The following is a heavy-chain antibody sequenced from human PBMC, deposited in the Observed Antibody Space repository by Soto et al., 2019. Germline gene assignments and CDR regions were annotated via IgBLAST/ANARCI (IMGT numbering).Heavy chain of an antibody. D-gene: IGHD3-10*01. CDR1: GGSISSYY. CDR3: ARQGFGPLHGLVDV. J-gene: IGHJ6*02. CDR2: VHHSWGS. V-gene: IGHV4-59*08. Sequence: QVQLQESGPGLVKPSENLSLSWTVSGGSISSYYWSWFRQSPGKRMEWIGYVHHSWGSSYNPSLQSRVAISLDTSQSQFSLKVTSVTATDTAVYYCARQGFGPLHGLVDVWGQGITVTVSS.